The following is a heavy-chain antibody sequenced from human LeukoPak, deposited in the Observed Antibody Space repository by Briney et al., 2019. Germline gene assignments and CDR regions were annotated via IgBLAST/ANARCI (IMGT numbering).Heavy chain of an antibody. CDR1: GFTFSSYS. CDR2: ISSSSSYI. Sequence: GGSLSLSCAASGFTFSSYSMNWVRQAPGKGLEWVSSISSSSSYIYYADSVKGRFTISRDNAKNSLYLQMNSLRAEDTAVYYCARAGRWLRLGHYYYMDVWGKGTTVTVSS. D-gene: IGHD5-12*01. CDR3: ARAGRWLRLGHYYYMDV. V-gene: IGHV3-21*01. J-gene: IGHJ6*03.